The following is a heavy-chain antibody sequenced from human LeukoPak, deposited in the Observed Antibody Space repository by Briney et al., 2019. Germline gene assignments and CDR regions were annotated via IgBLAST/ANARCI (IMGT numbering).Heavy chain of an antibody. D-gene: IGHD3-3*01. CDR1: GGTFSSYA. CDR2: IIPIFGTA. Sequence: SVKVSCKASGGTFSSYAISWVRQAPGRGLEWMGGIIPIFGTANYAQKFQGRVTITADESTSTAYMELSSLRSEDTAVYYCARGTYYDFWSGYPFDYWGQGTLVTVSS. V-gene: IGHV1-69*13. J-gene: IGHJ4*02. CDR3: ARGTYYDFWSGYPFDY.